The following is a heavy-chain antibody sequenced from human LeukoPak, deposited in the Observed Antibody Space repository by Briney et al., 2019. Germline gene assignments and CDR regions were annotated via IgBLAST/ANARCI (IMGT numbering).Heavy chain of an antibody. CDR3: VRDPWEDSRDDSRGY. V-gene: IGHV4-38-2*02. J-gene: IGHJ4*02. Sequence: SETLSLTCSVSGYSISSGYYWGWIRQPPGKGLEWVGSISHSGITFCNPSLKSRVTMSVDASTNQFSLRLNSVTAADTAVYYRVRDPWEDSRDDSRGYWGQGNLVTVSS. CDR1: GYSISSGYY. D-gene: IGHD3-22*01. CDR2: ISHSGIT.